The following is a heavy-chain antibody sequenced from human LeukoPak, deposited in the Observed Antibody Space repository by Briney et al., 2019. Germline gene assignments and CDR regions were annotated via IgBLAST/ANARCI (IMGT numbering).Heavy chain of an antibody. CDR2: ISSSSSYI. CDR1: GFTFSSYE. D-gene: IGHD5-12*01. J-gene: IGHJ4*02. V-gene: IGHV3-21*01. Sequence: GGSLRLSCAASGFTFSSYEMNWVRQAPGKGLEWVSSISSSSSYIYSADSVKGRFTISRDNAKNSLYLQMNSLRAEDTAVYYCARAATATGYYFDYWGQGTLVTVSS. CDR3: ARAATATGYYFDY.